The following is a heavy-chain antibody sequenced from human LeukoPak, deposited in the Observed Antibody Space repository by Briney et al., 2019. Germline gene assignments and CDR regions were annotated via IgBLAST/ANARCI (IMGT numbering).Heavy chain of an antibody. J-gene: IGHJ4*02. V-gene: IGHV3-7*01. CDR1: GFTFSNYW. Sequence: GGSLRLSCAASGFTFSNYWMRWVRQAPGKGLEWLAAIKEDGGEKLYLDSVKGRFTISRDNAKNSLYLQLNSLRVEDTAVYYCAKESVGATDYWGQGTLVTVSS. CDR3: AKESVGATDY. D-gene: IGHD1-26*01. CDR2: IKEDGGEK.